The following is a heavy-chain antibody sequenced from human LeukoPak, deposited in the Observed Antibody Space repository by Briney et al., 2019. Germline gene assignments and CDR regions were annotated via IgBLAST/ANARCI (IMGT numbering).Heavy chain of an antibody. CDR1: GFSLSTSGMR. D-gene: IGHD6-6*01. V-gene: IGHV2-70*04. J-gene: IGHJ4*02. Sequence: SGPTLVNPTQTLTLTCTFSGFSLSTSGMRVSWILQPPGKALEWLARIDWDDDKFYSTSLKTRLTISKDTSKNQVVLTMTNMDPVDTATYYCARLSSSGGVVDYWGQGTLVTVSS. CDR2: IDWDDDK. CDR3: ARLSSSGGVVDY.